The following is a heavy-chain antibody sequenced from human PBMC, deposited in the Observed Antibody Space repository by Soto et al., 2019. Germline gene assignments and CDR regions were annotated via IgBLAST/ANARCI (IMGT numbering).Heavy chain of an antibody. D-gene: IGHD6-19*01. CDR2: IYYSGST. CDR3: ARVTGYSSGVFDY. Sequence: PSETLSLTCTVSGGSMMSYYWSWIRQPPGKGLEWIGYIYYSGSTNYNPSLKSRVTISVDTSKNQFSLNLSSVTAADTAVYYCARVTGYSSGVFDYWGQGTLVTVS. J-gene: IGHJ4*02. CDR1: GGSMMSYY. V-gene: IGHV4-59*01.